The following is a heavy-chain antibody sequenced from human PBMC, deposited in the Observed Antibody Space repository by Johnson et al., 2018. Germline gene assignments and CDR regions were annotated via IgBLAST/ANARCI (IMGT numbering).Heavy chain of an antibody. J-gene: IGHJ3*02. Sequence: QVQLVESGGGVVQPGRSLRLSCAASGFTFSSFDMHWVRQAPGKGLEWVAVISYDGSNKYYADSVKGRFTISRDNSKNTLYLQMNSLRAEDTAVYNCAKDRVSRLLDDAFDIWGQGTVVTVSS. V-gene: IGHV3-30*18. CDR1: GFTFSSFD. CDR2: ISYDGSNK. D-gene: IGHD6-25*01. CDR3: AKDRVSRLLDDAFDI.